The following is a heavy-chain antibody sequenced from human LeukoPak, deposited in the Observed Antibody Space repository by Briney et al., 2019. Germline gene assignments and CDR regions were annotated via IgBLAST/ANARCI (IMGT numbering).Heavy chain of an antibody. D-gene: IGHD4-23*01. CDR3: AMGHKNSPNCFDP. V-gene: IGHV3-30*02. CDR1: GFTFSSYG. CDR2: IRYDGSNK. J-gene: IGHJ5*02. Sequence: GGSLRLSCAASGFTFSSYGMHWVRQVPGKGLEWVAFIRYDGSNKYYADSVKGRFTIYRDNSKNTLYLQMSSPRAEDTAVYFCAMGHKNSPNCFDPWGQGTLVTVSS.